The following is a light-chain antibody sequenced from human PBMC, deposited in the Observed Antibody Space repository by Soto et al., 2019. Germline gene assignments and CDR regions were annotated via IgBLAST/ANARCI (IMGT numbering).Light chain of an antibody. V-gene: IGLV2-8*01. J-gene: IGLJ1*01. CDR2: EVD. CDR1: SSDVGGYNY. Sequence: SALTQPPSASGSPGQSVTISCTGTSSDVGGYNYVSWYQQHPGKAPKLMIYEVDKRPSGVPDRFSGSKSGNTASLTVSGLQAEDEADYYCSSYGGSNNYVFGTGTKVTVL. CDR3: SSYGGSNNYV.